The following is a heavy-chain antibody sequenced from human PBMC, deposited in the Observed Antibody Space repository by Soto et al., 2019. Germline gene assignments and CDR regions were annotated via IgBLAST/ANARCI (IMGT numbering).Heavy chain of an antibody. J-gene: IGHJ5*02. Sequence: QEQLVQSGAEVKKPGASVNISCKASGYSFANYYIHWVRQVPGQGLEWMGMIDPSGVTTKSAQNFQGRIRLTKETSSNQVHMELSSLRTDDTAVYYCARLFVKWLDPWGQGTLVTVSS. CDR3: ARLFVKWLDP. V-gene: IGHV1-46*01. CDR1: GYSFANYY. CDR2: IDPSGVTT.